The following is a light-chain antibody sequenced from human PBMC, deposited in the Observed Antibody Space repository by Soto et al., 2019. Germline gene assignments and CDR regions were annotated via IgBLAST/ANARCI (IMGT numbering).Light chain of an antibody. Sequence: EIGLTQSPATLSLSPGERATLSCRASQSLSSNFLAWYQQKPGQPPRLLIYDSSTRATGFPDRFSRSGSGTDFTLTIIRLEPEDFAVYYCHQFGDSPQTFGQGTKVDIK. CDR3: HQFGDSPQT. CDR2: DSS. V-gene: IGKV3-20*01. J-gene: IGKJ1*01. CDR1: QSLSSNF.